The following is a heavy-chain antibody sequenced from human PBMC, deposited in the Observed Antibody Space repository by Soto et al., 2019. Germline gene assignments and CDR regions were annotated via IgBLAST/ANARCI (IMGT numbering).Heavy chain of an antibody. V-gene: IGHV4-59*01. D-gene: IGHD1-7*01. CDR1: GGSISSYY. CDR2: IYYRGST. J-gene: IGHJ4*02. Sequence: QVQLQESGPGLVKPSETLSLTCTVSGGSISSYYWSWIRQPPGKGLQWIGSIYYRGSTNYNPSLKSRVTISVETSKNQFSLKLNSVTAADTAVYYCASLELPRYYFAYGGQGTLVTVSS. CDR3: ASLELPRYYFAY.